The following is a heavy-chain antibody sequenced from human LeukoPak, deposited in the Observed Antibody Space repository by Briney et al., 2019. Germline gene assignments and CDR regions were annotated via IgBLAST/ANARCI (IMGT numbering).Heavy chain of an antibody. CDR2: IYYSGST. V-gene: IGHV4-39*01. Sequence: SETLSLTCTVSGGSISSSSYYWGWIRQPPGKGLEWIGSIYYSGSTYYNSSLKSRVTISVDTSKNQFSLKLSSVTAADTAVYYCARHRLRRTGPIDYWGQGTLVTVSS. CDR1: GGSISSSSYY. J-gene: IGHJ4*02. D-gene: IGHD7-27*01. CDR3: ARHRLRRTGPIDY.